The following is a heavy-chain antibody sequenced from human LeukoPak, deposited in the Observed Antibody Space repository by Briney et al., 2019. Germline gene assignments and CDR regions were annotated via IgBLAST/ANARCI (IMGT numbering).Heavy chain of an antibody. D-gene: IGHD1-14*01. CDR3: ARIGYNHYFDY. J-gene: IGHJ4*02. CDR1: GYTFTGYH. V-gene: IGHV1-2*02. Sequence: ASVKVSCKASGYTFTGYHMHWVRQAPGQGLEWMGWINPNTGDTNYAQKFQGRVTMTRDTSINTASMELSSLRSDDTAVYYCARIGYNHYFDYWGQGTLVTVSS. CDR2: INPNTGDT.